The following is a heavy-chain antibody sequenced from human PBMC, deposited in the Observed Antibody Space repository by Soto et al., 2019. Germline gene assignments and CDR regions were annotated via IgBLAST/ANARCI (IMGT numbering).Heavy chain of an antibody. CDR2: ISGSGGST. D-gene: IGHD2-2*01. V-gene: IGHV3-23*01. J-gene: IGHJ4*02. Sequence: EVQLLESGGGLVQPGGSLRLSCAASGFTFSSYAMSWVRQAPGKGLEWVSAISGSGGSTYYADSVKGRFTISRDNSKYTLYLQMNSLRAEDTAVYYCAKVRVVCSSTSCYGFDYWGQGTLVTVSS. CDR3: AKVRVVCSSTSCYGFDY. CDR1: GFTFSSYA.